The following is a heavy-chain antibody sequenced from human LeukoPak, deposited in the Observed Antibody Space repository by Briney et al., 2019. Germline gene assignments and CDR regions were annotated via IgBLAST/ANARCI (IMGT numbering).Heavy chain of an antibody. CDR1: GGSFSSGGYY. CDR3: ARLGDGYNRRDFDY. D-gene: IGHD5-24*01. V-gene: IGHV4-31*03. CDR2: IHYTGST. J-gene: IGHJ4*02. Sequence: PAQTLSLTCTVSGGSFSSGGYYWNWIRQHPGRGLEWIGYIHYTGSTYYNPSLKSRVTISIDTSKNQYSLKLNSVTAADTAEYYCARLGDGYNRRDFDYWGQGTLVSVSS.